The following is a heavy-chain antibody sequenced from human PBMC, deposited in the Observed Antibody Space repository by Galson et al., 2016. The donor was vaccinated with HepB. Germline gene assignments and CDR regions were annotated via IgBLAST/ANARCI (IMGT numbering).Heavy chain of an antibody. CDR1: GFTFSSYA. V-gene: IGHV3-23*01. Sequence: SLRLSCAASGFTFSSYAMNWVRQAPGKGLEWVSAISGTGGSTYYGDSVTGRFTISRDNSKNTLYLQMNSLRAEDTAVYYCAKGNEESNSGSSWYNWFDPWGQGTLVTVSS. D-gene: IGHD6-13*01. CDR3: AKGNEESNSGSSWYNWFDP. J-gene: IGHJ5*02. CDR2: ISGTGGST.